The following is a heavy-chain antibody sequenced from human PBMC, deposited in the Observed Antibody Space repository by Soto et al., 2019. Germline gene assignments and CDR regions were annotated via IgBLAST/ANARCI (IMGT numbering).Heavy chain of an antibody. CDR1: GGTFSSYA. D-gene: IGHD2-15*01. CDR3: ARGLGYCSGGSCETNYYYYGMDV. CDR2: IIPIFGTA. V-gene: IGHV1-69*13. Sequence: SVKVSCKASGGTFSSYAISWVRQAPGQGLEWMGGIIPIFGTANYAQKFQGRVTITADESTSTAYMELSSLRSEDTAVYYCARGLGYCSGGSCETNYYYYGMDVWGQGTTVTVSS. J-gene: IGHJ6*02.